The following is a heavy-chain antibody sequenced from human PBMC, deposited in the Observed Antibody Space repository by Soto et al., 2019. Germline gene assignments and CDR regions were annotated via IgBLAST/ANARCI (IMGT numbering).Heavy chain of an antibody. V-gene: IGHV4-59*01. D-gene: IGHD2-2*01. CDR1: GGSISSYY. CDR3: ARVSRDYCSSTSCYDY. Sequence: SETLSLTCTVSGGSISSYYWSWIRQPPGKGLEWIGYIYYSGSTNYNPSLKSRVTISVDTSKNQFSLKLSSVTAADTAVYYCARVSRDYCSSTSCYDYWGQGTLVTVSS. J-gene: IGHJ4*02. CDR2: IYYSGST.